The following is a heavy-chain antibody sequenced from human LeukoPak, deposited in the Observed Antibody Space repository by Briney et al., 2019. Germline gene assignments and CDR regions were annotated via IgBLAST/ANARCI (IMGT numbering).Heavy chain of an antibody. CDR3: ARLAAADYSSGWPYYFDY. D-gene: IGHD6-19*01. CDR1: GYSFTSYW. Sequence: GESLKISCKGSGYSFTSYWIGWVRQMPGKGLEWMGIIYPGDSDTRYSPSFQGQVTISADKPISTAYLQWSSLKASDTAMYYCARLAAADYSSGWPYYFDYWGQGTLVTVSS. CDR2: IYPGDSDT. J-gene: IGHJ4*02. V-gene: IGHV5-51*01.